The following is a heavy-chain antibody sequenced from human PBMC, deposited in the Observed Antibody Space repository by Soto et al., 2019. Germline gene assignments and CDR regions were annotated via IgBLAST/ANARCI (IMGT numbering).Heavy chain of an antibody. CDR1: GGSVSSCPHH. CDR2: IDYSGST. J-gene: IGHJ4*02. D-gene: IGHD3-3*01. CDR3: ARDGRYYDFWSGYYVY. V-gene: IGHV4-61*01. Sequence: ETLSLTCIVSGGSVSSCPHHWSWIRRPPGKGLEWIGHIDYSGSTNYSPSLKSRVTISLDSSKNQFSLKLSSVTAADTAVYYCARDGRYYDFWSGYYVYWGQGIRVTVSS.